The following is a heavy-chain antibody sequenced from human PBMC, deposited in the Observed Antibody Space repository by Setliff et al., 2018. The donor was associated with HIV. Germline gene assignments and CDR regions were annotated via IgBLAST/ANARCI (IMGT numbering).Heavy chain of an antibody. D-gene: IGHD1-26*01. CDR2: ISSSSSYT. V-gene: IGHV3-11*03. CDR1: GFSFSSYA. J-gene: IGHJ4*02. Sequence: GGSLRLSCTASGFSFSSYAMSWVRQAPGKGLEWVSGISSSSSYTNYADSVKGRFTISRDNAKNSLYLQMNSLRAEDTAVYYCARYSGSYFDYWGQGSLVTVSS. CDR3: ARYSGSYFDY.